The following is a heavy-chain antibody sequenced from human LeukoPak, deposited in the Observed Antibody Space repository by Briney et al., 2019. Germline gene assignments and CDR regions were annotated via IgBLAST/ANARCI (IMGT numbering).Heavy chain of an antibody. CDR3: ARRDDYVWGSYRSGAFDI. D-gene: IGHD3-16*02. CDR1: GGSISSYY. CDR2: IYTSGST. V-gene: IGHV4-4*07. Sequence: SETLSLTCTVSGGSISSYYWSWIRQPAGRGLEWIGRIYTSGSTNYNPSLKSRVTMSVDTSKNQFSLKLSSVTAADTAVYYCARRDDYVWGSYRSGAFDIWGQGTMVTVSS. J-gene: IGHJ3*02.